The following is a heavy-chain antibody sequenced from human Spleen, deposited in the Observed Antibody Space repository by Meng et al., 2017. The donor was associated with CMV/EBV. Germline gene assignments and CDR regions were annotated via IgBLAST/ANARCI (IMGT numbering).Heavy chain of an antibody. V-gene: IGHV1-46*01. D-gene: IGHD1-1*01. J-gene: IGHJ4*02. Sequence: SGNTYGNRVGEFCILRVRQAPGHGLEWLGVMNGETGRTDSTQKFQGRITLTRDSSTSTVYLELRSLRSEDTATYYCARAYNSAPGYWGQGTLVTVSS. CDR1: GNRVGEFC. CDR3: ARAYNSAPGY. CDR2: MNGETGRT.